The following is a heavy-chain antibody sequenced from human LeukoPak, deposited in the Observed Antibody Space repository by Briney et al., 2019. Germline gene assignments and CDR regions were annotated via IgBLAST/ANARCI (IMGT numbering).Heavy chain of an antibody. Sequence: GRSLRLSCAASGFTFSSYAMHWGRQAPAKGLEWVAVISYDGSNKYYADSVKGRFTISRDNSKNTLYLQMNSLRAEDTAVYYCARGENYSSSEKNDRTKDAFDIWGQGTMVTVSS. CDR2: ISYDGSNK. CDR1: GFTFSSYA. D-gene: IGHD6-6*01. J-gene: IGHJ3*02. CDR3: ARGENYSSSEKNDRTKDAFDI. V-gene: IGHV3-30-3*01.